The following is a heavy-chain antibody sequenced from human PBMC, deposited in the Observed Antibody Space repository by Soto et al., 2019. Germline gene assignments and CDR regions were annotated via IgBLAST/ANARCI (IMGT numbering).Heavy chain of an antibody. V-gene: IGHV1-18*01. Sequence: QVQLVQSGAEVKKPGASVKVSCKASGYTFTSYGISWVRQAPGQGLDWMGWISAYNGNTNNEQKLQVRVTMTTDTSTSTAYMELRSLISDDTSVYYCAMKGLVTKYNWFDPWGQGTLVTVSS. CDR1: GYTFTSYG. CDR2: ISAYNGNT. J-gene: IGHJ5*02. D-gene: IGHD3-9*01. CDR3: AMKGLVTKYNWFDP.